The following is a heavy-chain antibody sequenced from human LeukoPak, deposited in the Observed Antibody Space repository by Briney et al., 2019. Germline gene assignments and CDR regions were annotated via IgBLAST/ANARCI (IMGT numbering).Heavy chain of an antibody. CDR1: GFTFSSYA. D-gene: IGHD1-20*01. J-gene: IGHJ6*04. CDR3: ANYNWNYGMDV. Sequence: GGSLRLSCAASGFTFSSYAMSWVRQAPGKGLEWVSAISGSGGSTYYADSVKGRSTISTDSSKNTLYLQMTSLRAEDTAVYYCANYNWNYGMDVWGKGTTVTVSS. CDR2: ISGSGGST. V-gene: IGHV3-23*01.